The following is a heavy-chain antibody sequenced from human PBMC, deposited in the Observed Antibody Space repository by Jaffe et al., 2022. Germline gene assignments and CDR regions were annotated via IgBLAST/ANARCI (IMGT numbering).Heavy chain of an antibody. CDR1: GGSISSGSYY. J-gene: IGHJ4*02. CDR2: IYTSGST. CDR3: ARESLGEMATIIDFGYFDY. D-gene: IGHD5-12*01. V-gene: IGHV4-61*02. Sequence: QVQLQESGPGLVKPSQTLSLTCTVSGGSISSGSYYWSWIRQPAGKGLEWIGRIYTSGSTNYNPSLKSRVTISVDTSKNQFSLKLSSVTAADTAVYYCARESLGEMATIIDFGYFDYWGQGTLVTVSS.